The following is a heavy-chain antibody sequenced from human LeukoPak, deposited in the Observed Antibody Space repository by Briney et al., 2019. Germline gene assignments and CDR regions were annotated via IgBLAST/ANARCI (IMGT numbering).Heavy chain of an antibody. Sequence: PGGSLRLSCTASGFTFSSYAMNWVRQAPGKGLEWVSGIGAGGTFTYYADSVKGRFTIFRDNSRNTLYLQMDGLSAEDTAIYYCAKDRGLTLGSWHFDSWGQGTRVTVSS. V-gene: IGHV3-23*01. D-gene: IGHD3-10*01. CDR3: AKDRGLTLGSWHFDS. CDR1: GFTFSSYA. J-gene: IGHJ4*02. CDR2: IGAGGTFT.